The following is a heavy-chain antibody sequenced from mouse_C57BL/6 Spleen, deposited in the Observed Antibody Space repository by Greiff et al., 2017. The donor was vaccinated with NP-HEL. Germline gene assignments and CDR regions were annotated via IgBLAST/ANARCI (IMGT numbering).Heavy chain of an antibody. CDR1: GYTFTSYW. CDR2: IDPSDSYT. V-gene: IGHV1-59*01. Sequence: VQLQQPGAELVRPGTSVKLSCKASGYTFTSYWMHWVKQRPGPGLEWIGVIDPSDSYTNYNQKFKGKATLTVDTSSSTAYMQLSSLTSEDSAVYYCARGRYYGSSPYFDYWGQGTTLTVSS. J-gene: IGHJ2*01. D-gene: IGHD1-1*01. CDR3: ARGRYYGSSPYFDY.